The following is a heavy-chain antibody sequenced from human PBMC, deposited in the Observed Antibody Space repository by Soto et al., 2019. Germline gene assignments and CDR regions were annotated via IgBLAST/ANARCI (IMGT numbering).Heavy chain of an antibody. CDR2: IYYSGST. V-gene: IGHV4-59*01. Sequence: PSETLSLTCTVSGGSISSYYWSWIRQPPGKGLEWIGYIYYSGSTNYNPSLKSRVTISVDTSKNQFSLKLSSVTAADTAVYYCARDSGAVGRGRQRNYYYYGMDVWGQGTTVTVSS. CDR1: GGSISSYY. D-gene: IGHD6-19*01. CDR3: ARDSGAVGRGRQRNYYYYGMDV. J-gene: IGHJ6*02.